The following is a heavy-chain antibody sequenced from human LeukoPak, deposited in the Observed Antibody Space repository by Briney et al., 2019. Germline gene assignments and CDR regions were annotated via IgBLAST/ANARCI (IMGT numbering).Heavy chain of an antibody. CDR2: ISFDGSNK. J-gene: IGHJ4*02. D-gene: IGHD1-26*01. CDR3: AKDWDPDY. CDR1: GFTFSSFG. V-gene: IGHV3-33*06. Sequence: PGMSLRLSCAASGFTFSSFGMHWVRQAPGKGLEWVAVISFDGSNKYYGDSVKGRFTISRDNSKNMLYLQMNSLRAEDTAVYYCAKDWDPDYWGQGTLVTVSS.